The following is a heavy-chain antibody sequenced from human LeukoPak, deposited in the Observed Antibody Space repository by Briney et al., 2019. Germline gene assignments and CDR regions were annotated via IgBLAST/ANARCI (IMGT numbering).Heavy chain of an antibody. Sequence: GGSLRLSCTVSGFTVSSNSMSWVRQAPGKGLEWVSFIYSGGNTHYSDSVKGRFTISRDNSKNTLYLQMNSLRAEDTAVYYCATDWLFAFDIWGQGTMVTVSS. CDR1: GFTVSSNS. V-gene: IGHV3-53*01. D-gene: IGHD3-9*01. CDR3: ATDWLFAFDI. CDR2: IYSGGNT. J-gene: IGHJ3*02.